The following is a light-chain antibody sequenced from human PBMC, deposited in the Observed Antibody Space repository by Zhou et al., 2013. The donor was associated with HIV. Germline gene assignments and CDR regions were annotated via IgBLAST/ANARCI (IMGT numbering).Light chain of an antibody. V-gene: IGKV1-12*01. CDR2: AAS. Sequence: DIQMTQSPSSVSASVGDRVTITCRASRGISNWLAWYQQKSGKAPKLLIYAASTLQSGVPSRFSGSGSGTEFTLTISSLQPEDFATYSCQQLEDYPLTFGGGTKVEIK. J-gene: IGKJ4*01. CDR1: RGISNW. CDR3: QQLEDYPLT.